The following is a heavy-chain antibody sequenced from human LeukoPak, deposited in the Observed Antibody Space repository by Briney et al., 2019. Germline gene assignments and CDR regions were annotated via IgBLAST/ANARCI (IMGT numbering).Heavy chain of an antibody. CDR1: GGSFSGYY. D-gene: IGHD2-21*01. J-gene: IGHJ4*02. Sequence: SETLSLTCAVYGGSFSGYYWSWTRQPPGKGLEWIGEINHSGSTNYNPSLKSRVTISVDTSKNQFSLKLSSVTAADTAVYYCARHRRYSRVFDYWGQGTLVTVSS. V-gene: IGHV4-34*01. CDR3: ARHRRYSRVFDY. CDR2: INHSGST.